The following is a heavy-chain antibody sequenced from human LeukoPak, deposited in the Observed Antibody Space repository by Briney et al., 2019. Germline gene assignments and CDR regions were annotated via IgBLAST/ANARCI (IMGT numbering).Heavy chain of an antibody. J-gene: IGHJ6*03. CDR2: ISTYNGNT. CDR1: GYTFTSYG. D-gene: IGHD6-13*01. V-gene: IGHV1-18*01. Sequence: ASVKVSCKASGYTFTSYGISCVRQAPGQGLEWMGWISTYNGNTNYAQKLQGRVTMTTGTSTSTAYMELRSLRSDDTAVYYCARVVAAAGSYYYYDYTAGWGKGTTVTVAS. CDR3: ARVVAAAGSYYYYDYTAG.